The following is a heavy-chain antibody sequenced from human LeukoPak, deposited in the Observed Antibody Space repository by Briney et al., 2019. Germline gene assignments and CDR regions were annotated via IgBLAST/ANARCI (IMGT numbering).Heavy chain of an antibody. CDR2: IYYSGST. J-gene: IGHJ3*02. CDR1: GGSISSSSYY. V-gene: IGHV4-39*01. Sequence: SETLSLTCTVSGGSISSSSYYWGWIRQPPGKGLEWIGSIYYSGSTYYNPSLKSRVTISVDTSKNQFSLKLSSVTAADTAVYYCARQSPVWGGVRDAFDIWGQGTMATVSS. D-gene: IGHD3-10*01. CDR3: ARQSPVWGGVRDAFDI.